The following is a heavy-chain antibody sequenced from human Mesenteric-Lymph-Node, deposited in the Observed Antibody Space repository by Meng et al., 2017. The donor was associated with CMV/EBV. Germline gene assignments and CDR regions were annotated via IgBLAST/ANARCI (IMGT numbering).Heavy chain of an antibody. J-gene: IGHJ5*02. CDR3: ARGRYRSSSFHWFDP. CDR2: INHSGST. D-gene: IGHD6-13*01. Sequence: GSLRLSCAVYGGSFSGYYWSWIRQPPGKGLEWIGEINHSGSTNYNPSLKSRVTISVDTSKDQFSLKLSSVTAADTAVYYCARGRYRSSSFHWFDPWGQGTLVTVSS. CDR1: GGSFSGYY. V-gene: IGHV4-34*01.